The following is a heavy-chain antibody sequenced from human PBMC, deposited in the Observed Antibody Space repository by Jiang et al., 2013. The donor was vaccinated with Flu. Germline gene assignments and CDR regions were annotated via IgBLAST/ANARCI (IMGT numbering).Heavy chain of an antibody. D-gene: IGHD2-8*01. J-gene: IGHJ4*02. CDR2: INHSGST. Sequence: LLKPSETLSLTCGVYGGSFSGYYWSWDPPAPRKGLEWIGEINHSGSTYYNPSLKSRVTISVDTSKNQFSLKLSSVTAADTAVYYCARRGPVLMVYAIWSGVDYWGQGTLVTVSS. V-gene: IGHV4-34*01. CDR1: GGSFSGYY. CDR3: ARRGPVLMVYAIWSGVDY.